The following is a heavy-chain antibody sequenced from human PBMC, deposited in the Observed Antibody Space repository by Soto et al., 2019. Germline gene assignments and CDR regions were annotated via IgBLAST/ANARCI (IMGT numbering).Heavy chain of an antibody. J-gene: IGHJ4*02. V-gene: IGHV1-18*01. Sequence: QVQLVQSGAEVKKPGASVKVSCKASGYTFTSYGISWVRQAPGQGLEWMGWISAYNGNTNYAQKFQGRVTMTTDTSTSTAYMELRSLRSDDTAVYYCARDLYLEGHTAMVYYWGQGTLVTVSS. D-gene: IGHD5-18*01. CDR2: ISAYNGNT. CDR3: ARDLYLEGHTAMVYY. CDR1: GYTFTSYG.